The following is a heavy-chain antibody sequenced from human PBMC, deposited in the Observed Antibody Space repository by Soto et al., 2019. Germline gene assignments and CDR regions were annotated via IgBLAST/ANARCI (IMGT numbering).Heavy chain of an antibody. D-gene: IGHD6-19*01. V-gene: IGHV1-69*13. J-gene: IGHJ5*02. Sequence: GVSVKVSCKGSGDTFSRYAIIWVRQAPGQGLEWMGGIIPIFGTANYAQKFQGRVTITADESTSTAYMELSSLRSEDTAVYYCARDSSGWYYWFDPWGQGTLVTVSS. CDR3: ARDSSGWYYWFDP. CDR2: IIPIFGTA. CDR1: GDTFSRYA.